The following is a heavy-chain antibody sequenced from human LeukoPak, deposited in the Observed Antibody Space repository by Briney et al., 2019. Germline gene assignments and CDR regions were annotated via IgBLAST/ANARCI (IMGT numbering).Heavy chain of an antibody. CDR1: GFTFSSYA. CDR2: ISGSVVTA. V-gene: IGHV3-23*01. J-gene: IGHJ4*02. D-gene: IGHD3-22*01. CDR3: AKEGDTSVGNYFDY. Sequence: GGSLRLSCAASGFTFSSYAMNWVRQAPGKGLEWVPAISGSVVTAYYADSVQGRFTISRDNSKNTLYLQMNSLRAEDTAVYYCAKEGDTSVGNYFDYWGQGTLVTVSS.